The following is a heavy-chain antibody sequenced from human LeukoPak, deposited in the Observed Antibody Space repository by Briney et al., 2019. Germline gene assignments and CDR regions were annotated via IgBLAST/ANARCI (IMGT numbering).Heavy chain of an antibody. J-gene: IGHJ4*02. CDR1: GDSVSHYY. D-gene: IGHD5-24*01. CDR3: TRGTREPDF. V-gene: IGHV4-59*02. CDR2: ISNNGDS. Sequence: SETLSLTCTVSGDSVSHYYWNWIRHPPGKALELIGYISNNGDSNYNPSLKSRLTMSLDTSKNQLSLRLTSVTAADTAVYFCTRGTREPDFWGQGTLVTVSS.